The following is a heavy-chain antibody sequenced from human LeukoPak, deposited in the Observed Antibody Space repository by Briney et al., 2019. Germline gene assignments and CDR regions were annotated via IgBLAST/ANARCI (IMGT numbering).Heavy chain of an antibody. J-gene: IGHJ5*02. Sequence: PGGSLRLSCAASGSTFRHYWMAWVRQAPGKGLEWVATLKEDGSEEHYVDSVKGRFTISRDNSKNSLYLQMNSLRADDTAVYYCARDPLRRFDAWGQGTLVTVSS. CDR1: GSTFRHYW. CDR2: LKEDGSEE. V-gene: IGHV3-7*01. CDR3: ARDPLRRFDA.